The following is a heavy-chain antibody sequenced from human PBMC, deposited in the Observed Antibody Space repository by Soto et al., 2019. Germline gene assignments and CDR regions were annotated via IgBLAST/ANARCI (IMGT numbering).Heavy chain of an antibody. V-gene: IGHV1-8*01. CDR2: MNPNSGNT. J-gene: IGHJ4*02. D-gene: IGHD5-12*01. Sequence: QVQLVQSGAEVKKPGASVKVSCKASGYTFTSYDINWVRQATGQGLEWRGWMNPNSGNTGYAQKFQGRVTMTRNTAISTDYRELGSLRSEDTAVYYCARGGHIVATIYVDYWGQGTLVTVSS. CDR3: ARGGHIVATIYVDY. CDR1: GYTFTSYD.